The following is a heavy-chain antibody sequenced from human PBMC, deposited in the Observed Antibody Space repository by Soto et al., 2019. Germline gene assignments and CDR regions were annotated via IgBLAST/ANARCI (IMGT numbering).Heavy chain of an antibody. D-gene: IGHD2-21*02. CDR3: ARHDFVWPEDYYYMDV. J-gene: IGHJ6*03. Sequence: SETLSLTCTVSGGSISSYYWSWIRQPPGKGLEWIGYISYSGSTNYNPYLKSRVTISVDTSKNQFSLMLSSVTAADTAVYYCARHDFVWPEDYYYMDVWGKGTTVTVSS. CDR2: ISYSGST. CDR1: GGSISSYY. V-gene: IGHV4-59*08.